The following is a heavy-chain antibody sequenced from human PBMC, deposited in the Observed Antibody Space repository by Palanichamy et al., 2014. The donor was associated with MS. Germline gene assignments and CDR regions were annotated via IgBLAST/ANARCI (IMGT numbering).Heavy chain of an antibody. CDR2: LLQWEH. CDR3: ARELRADQPHPGIANALGKGYFDY. V-gene: IGHV4-59*01. J-gene: IGHJ4*02. CDR1: GGSISSYY. D-gene: IGHD6-13*01. Sequence: VQLQESGPGLVKPSETLSLTCTVSGGSISSYYWSWIRQPPREGTGVDWVYLLQWEHQLQPSLKSRVTISVDTSKNQFSLKLSSVTAADTAVYYCARELRADQPHPGIANALGKGYFDYWGQGTLVTVSS.